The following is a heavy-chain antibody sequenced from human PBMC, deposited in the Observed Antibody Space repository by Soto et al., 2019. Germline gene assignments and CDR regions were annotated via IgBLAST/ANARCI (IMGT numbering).Heavy chain of an antibody. CDR2: LSSTGGST. V-gene: IGHV3-23*01. CDR1: GFTFRKYV. Sequence: EVQLLESGGGLAQPGGSLRLSCEVSGFTFRKYVMTWVRQAPGKGLEWVSSLSSTGGSTYYADSVKGRFTVSRDNSKNTLFLQMNSLRAEDTAIYYCAKDQGFLEWTPQGGLDVWGPGTTVAVSS. J-gene: IGHJ6*02. CDR3: AKDQGFLEWTPQGGLDV. D-gene: IGHD3-3*01.